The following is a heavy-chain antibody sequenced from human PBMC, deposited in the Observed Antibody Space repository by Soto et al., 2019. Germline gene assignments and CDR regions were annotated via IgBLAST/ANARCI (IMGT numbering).Heavy chain of an antibody. V-gene: IGHV4-59*01. CDR3: ARDRQHTYGNCFDP. CDR2: VYNRGNT. CDR1: GGSISTYY. D-gene: IGHD4-17*01. J-gene: IGHJ5*02. Sequence: SETLSLTCTVSGGSISTYYWSWIRQPPGKGLEWIGYVYNRGNTKYNPSLKSRVTIWEDMSKNQVSLRLSSVTAADTAIYYCARDRQHTYGNCFDPWGQGTLVTVSS.